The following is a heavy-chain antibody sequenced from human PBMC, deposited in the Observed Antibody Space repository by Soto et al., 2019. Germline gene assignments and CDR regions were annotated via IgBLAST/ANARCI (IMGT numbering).Heavy chain of an antibody. J-gene: IGHJ4*02. V-gene: IGHV5-51*01. CDR2: IYPLDSYT. CDR3: GRIAPSTSFIDF. D-gene: IGHD2-2*01. Sequence: GESLKISCKVSGYSFSTYWIGWVRQKPGKGLEWMGIIYPLDSYTRYSPSFPGQFTMSVDKYTTTAYLQWSSLKASDSAMYYCGRIAPSTSFIDFWGQGTLVTVSS. CDR1: GYSFSTYW.